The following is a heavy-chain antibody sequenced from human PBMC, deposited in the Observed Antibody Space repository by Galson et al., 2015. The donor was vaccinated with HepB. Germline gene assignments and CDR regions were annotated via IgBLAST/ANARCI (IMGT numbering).Heavy chain of an antibody. V-gene: IGHV3-7*03. CDR2: IKQDGSDN. CDR3: ARGPPGYSSSGGRGFDP. CDR1: GFTFSGYW. D-gene: IGHD6-13*01. J-gene: IGHJ5*02. Sequence: SLRLSCAASGFTFSGYWMSWVRQAPGKGLEWVANIKQDGSDNYYVDSVRGRFTISRDNAKKSLYLQMNSLRAEDTAVYYCARGPPGYSSSGGRGFDPWGQGTLVTVSS.